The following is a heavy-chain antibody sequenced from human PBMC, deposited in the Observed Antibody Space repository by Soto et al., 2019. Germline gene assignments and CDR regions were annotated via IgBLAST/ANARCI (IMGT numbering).Heavy chain of an antibody. CDR3: ARDSRSGYYVEY. CDR1: GDSISSGGYS. D-gene: IGHD3-22*01. J-gene: IGHJ4*02. V-gene: IGHV4-30-2*01. CDR2: IYHSGGT. Sequence: SETLSLTCAVSGDSISSGGYSWNWIRQPPGKGLEWIGYIYHSGGTDYNPSLKSRVTITVDSSNNQFSLKLNSVTAADTAVYYCARDSRSGYYVEYWGQGTLVTGSS.